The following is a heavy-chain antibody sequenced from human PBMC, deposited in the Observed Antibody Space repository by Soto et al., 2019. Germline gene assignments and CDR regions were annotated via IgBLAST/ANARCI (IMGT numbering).Heavy chain of an antibody. CDR2: ISSSSSSI. CDR1: GFTFSSYS. V-gene: IGHV3-21*01. CDR3: ARVERSWDAVRPAAMSDYYYYMDV. Sequence: EVQLVESGGGLVKPGGSLRVSCAASGFTFSSYSMNWVRQAPGKGLEWVSSISSSSSSIYYADSVKGRFTISRDNAKNSLYLQINSLRVEDTAVYYCARVERSWDAVRPAAMSDYYYYMDVWGKGRTVTVSS. J-gene: IGHJ6*03. D-gene: IGHD2-2*01.